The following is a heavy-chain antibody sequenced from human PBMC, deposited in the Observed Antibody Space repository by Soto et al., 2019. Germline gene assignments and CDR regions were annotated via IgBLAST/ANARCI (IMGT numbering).Heavy chain of an antibody. CDR2: IVVGSGNT. J-gene: IGHJ6*02. CDR3: AAGVQENYGMDV. CDR1: GFTFTSSA. V-gene: IGHV1-58*01. Sequence: GASVKVSCKASGFTFTSSAVQWVRQARGQRLEWIRWIVVGSGNTNYAQKFQERVTITRDMSTSTAYMELSTLRSEDTAVYYCAAGVQENYGMDVWGQGTTVTVSS.